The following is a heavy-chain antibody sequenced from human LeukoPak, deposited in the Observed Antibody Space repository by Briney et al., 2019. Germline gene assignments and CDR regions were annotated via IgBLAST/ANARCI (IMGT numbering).Heavy chain of an antibody. CDR2: ISWNSGSI. CDR1: GFTFDDYA. Sequence: GGSLRLSCAASGFTFDDYAMHWVRQAPGKGLEWVSGISWNSGSIGYADSVKGRFTISRDNAKNSLYLQMNSLRAEDTALYYCAKAPETGYCSGGSCYGGTHEPLDYWGQGTLVTVSS. J-gene: IGHJ4*02. CDR3: AKAPETGYCSGGSCYGGTHEPLDY. V-gene: IGHV3-9*01. D-gene: IGHD2-15*01.